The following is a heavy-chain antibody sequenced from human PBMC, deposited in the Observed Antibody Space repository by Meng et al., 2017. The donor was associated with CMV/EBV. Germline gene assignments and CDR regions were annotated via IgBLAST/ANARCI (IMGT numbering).Heavy chain of an antibody. J-gene: IGHJ4*02. CDR2: IYTSGST. CDR3: ARHGDTAMVVGIDY. D-gene: IGHD5-18*01. Sequence: QVQPPGAGPGLVKPSETLSLTFTVSGGSISSYYWSWIRQPPGKGLEWIGRIYTSGSTNYSPSLKSRVTMSVDTSKNQFSLKLSSVTAADTAVYYCARHGDTAMVVGIDYWGQGTLVTVSS. V-gene: IGHV4-4*07. CDR1: GGSISSYY.